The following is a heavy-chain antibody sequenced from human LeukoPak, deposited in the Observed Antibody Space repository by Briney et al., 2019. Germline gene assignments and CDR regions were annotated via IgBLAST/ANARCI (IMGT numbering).Heavy chain of an antibody. J-gene: IGHJ6*03. D-gene: IGHD1-26*01. CDR3: ARDPYSGAYGDTYYYFMDV. CDR1: GFSLSSYN. V-gene: IGHV3-21*01. CDR2: ITTSSSYT. Sequence: GGSLRLSCEASGFSLSSYNMDWVLQTPAKGLEWISSITTSSSYTFYADSVKGRFTISRDNARNSLYLQMNSLTAEDTAVYYCARDPYSGAYGDTYYYFMDVWGKGTTVTISS.